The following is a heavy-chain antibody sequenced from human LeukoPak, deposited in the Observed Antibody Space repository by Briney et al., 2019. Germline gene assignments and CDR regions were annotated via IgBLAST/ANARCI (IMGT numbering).Heavy chain of an antibody. D-gene: IGHD3-10*01. CDR2: ISSSSSYI. Sequence: GGSLRLSCAASGFTFSSYSMKWVRQAPGKGLEWVSSISSSSSYIYYADSVKGRFTISRDNAKNSLYLQMNSLRAEDTAVYYCARVNYGDAFDIWGQGTMVTVSS. CDR3: ARVNYGDAFDI. J-gene: IGHJ3*02. V-gene: IGHV3-21*01. CDR1: GFTFSSYS.